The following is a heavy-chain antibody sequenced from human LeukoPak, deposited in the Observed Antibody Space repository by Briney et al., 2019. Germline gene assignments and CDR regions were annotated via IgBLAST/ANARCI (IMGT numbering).Heavy chain of an antibody. CDR3: ATDTRLGYSSSWYGIDYYYGMDV. D-gene: IGHD6-13*01. CDR1: GYTFTSYY. J-gene: IGHJ6*02. V-gene: IGHV1-46*01. CDR2: INPSGGST. Sequence: ASVKVSCKASGYTFTSYYMHWVRQAPGQGLEWMGIINPSGGSTSYAQKFQGRVTMTEDTSTDTAYMELSSLRSEDTAVYYCATDTRLGYSSSWYGIDYYYGMDVWGQGTTVTVSS.